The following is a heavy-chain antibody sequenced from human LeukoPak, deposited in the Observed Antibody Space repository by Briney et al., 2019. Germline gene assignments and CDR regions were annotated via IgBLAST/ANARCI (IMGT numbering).Heavy chain of an antibody. CDR1: GFTFSSYA. J-gene: IGHJ4*02. CDR2: ISYDGDNK. Sequence: QPGRSLRLSCAASGFTFSSYAMHWVRQAPGKGLEWVAVISYDGDNKYYADSVKGRFTISRDNSKNTVYLQMNSLRAEDTALYYCASGGLSSSWYLHYWGQGTLVTVSS. CDR3: ASGGLSSSWYLHY. D-gene: IGHD6-13*01. V-gene: IGHV3-30-3*01.